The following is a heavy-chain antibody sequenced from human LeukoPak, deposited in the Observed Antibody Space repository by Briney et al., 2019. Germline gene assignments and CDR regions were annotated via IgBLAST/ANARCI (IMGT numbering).Heavy chain of an antibody. D-gene: IGHD2-15*01. CDR2: IYTSGST. CDR1: GGSISSSSYY. V-gene: IGHV4-61*02. J-gene: IGHJ4*02. CDR3: ARQPGYCSGGSCLVDY. Sequence: TLSLTCTVSGGSISSSSYYWSWIRQPAGKGLEWIGRIYTSGSTNYNPSLKSRVTISVDTSKNQFSLKLSSVTAADTAVYYCARQPGYCSGGSCLVDYWGQGTLVTVSS.